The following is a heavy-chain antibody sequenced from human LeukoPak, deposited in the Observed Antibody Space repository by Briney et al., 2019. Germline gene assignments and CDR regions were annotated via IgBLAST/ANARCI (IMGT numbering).Heavy chain of an antibody. V-gene: IGHV1-2*02. CDR3: AKSLGVYGMGV. CDR1: GYTFTGSY. D-gene: IGHD3-16*01. Sequence: GASLKVSCKVSGYTFTGSYLHWVRQAPGQGLEWMGWINPNSGDTNYAQEFQGRVTMTRDTSIDTAYMELSSLRSDDTAMYYCAKSLGVYGMGVWGQGTTVTVSS. CDR2: INPNSGDT. J-gene: IGHJ6*02.